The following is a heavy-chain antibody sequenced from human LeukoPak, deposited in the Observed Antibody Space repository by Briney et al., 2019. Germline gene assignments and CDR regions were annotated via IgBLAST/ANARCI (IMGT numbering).Heavy chain of an antibody. J-gene: IGHJ1*01. CDR3: ARMYDSSGFIRRAYFQH. Sequence: GGSLRLSGAASGFTVSSNYMSWVRQAPGKGLEWVSVIYSGGSTYYADSVKGRFTISRDNSKNTLYLQMNSLRAEDTAVYYCARMYDSSGFIRRAYFQHWGQGTLVTVSS. CDR2: IYSGGST. V-gene: IGHV3-53*01. CDR1: GFTVSSNY. D-gene: IGHD3-22*01.